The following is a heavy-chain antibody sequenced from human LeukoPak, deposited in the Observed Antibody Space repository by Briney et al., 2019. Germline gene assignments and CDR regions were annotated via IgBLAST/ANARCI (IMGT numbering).Heavy chain of an antibody. Sequence: GGSLRLSCAASGFTFSSYAISWVRQAPGKGLEWVSAISGSGSSTYYADSVKGRFTISRDNSKNTLYLQMNSLRAEDTAVYYCAKGGGSYYLDYWGQGTLVTVSS. CDR1: GFTFSSYA. CDR2: ISGSGSST. J-gene: IGHJ4*02. CDR3: AKGGGSYYLDY. V-gene: IGHV3-23*01. D-gene: IGHD1-26*01.